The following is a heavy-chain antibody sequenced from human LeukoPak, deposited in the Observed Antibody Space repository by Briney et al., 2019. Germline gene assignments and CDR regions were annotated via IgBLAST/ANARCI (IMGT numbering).Heavy chain of an antibody. Sequence: SETLSLTCAVYGGSFSGYYWSWIRQPPGKGLEWIGEINHSGSTNYNPSLKSRVTISVDTSKNQFSLKLSSVTAADTAVYYCARCGFGERRFDPWGQGTLVTVSS. D-gene: IGHD3-10*01. CDR3: ARCGFGERRFDP. CDR1: GGSFSGYY. J-gene: IGHJ5*02. V-gene: IGHV4-34*01. CDR2: INHSGST.